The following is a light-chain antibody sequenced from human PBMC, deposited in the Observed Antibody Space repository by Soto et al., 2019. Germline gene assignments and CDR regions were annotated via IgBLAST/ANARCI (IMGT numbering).Light chain of an antibody. J-gene: IGKJ1*01. V-gene: IGKV1-6*01. CDR3: LQDYNYPRT. CDR2: GAS. Sequence: AIQMTQSPSSLSASVGDRVTITCRASQGIRNDLGWYQQKPGTAPKLLIYGASSLQSGVPSRFSGSGSGTDFTLTISSLQPEDFATYYCLQDYNYPRTFGQGTKVEIK. CDR1: QGIRND.